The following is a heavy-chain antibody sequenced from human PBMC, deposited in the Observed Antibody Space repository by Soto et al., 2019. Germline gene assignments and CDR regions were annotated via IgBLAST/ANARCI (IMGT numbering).Heavy chain of an antibody. Sequence: LRLSCEASGFTFSAFGMHWVRQAPGKGLEWVAIISYDGILKYYADPVKGRFTISRDTSKSALYLQMNSLRPEDTAVYYCAKDFKISGGHYGSLNYYYGMDVWGQGTTVTVSS. CDR3: AKDFKISGGHYGSLNYYYGMDV. J-gene: IGHJ6*02. CDR2: ISYDGILK. D-gene: IGHD3-10*01. V-gene: IGHV3-30*18. CDR1: GFTFSAFG.